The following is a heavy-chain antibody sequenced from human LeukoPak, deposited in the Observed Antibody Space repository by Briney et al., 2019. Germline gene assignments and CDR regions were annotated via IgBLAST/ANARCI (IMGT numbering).Heavy chain of an antibody. CDR3: ARTLYSSSWYEDY. CDR2: INSDGSST. V-gene: IGHV3-74*01. CDR1: GFTLSSYW. J-gene: IGHJ4*02. Sequence: GGSLRLSCAASGFTLSSYWMHWVRQAPGKRLVWVARINSDGSSTSYADSVKGRFTISRDNAKNTLYLQMNSLRAEDTAVYYCARTLYSSSWYEDYWGQGTPVTVSS. D-gene: IGHD6-13*01.